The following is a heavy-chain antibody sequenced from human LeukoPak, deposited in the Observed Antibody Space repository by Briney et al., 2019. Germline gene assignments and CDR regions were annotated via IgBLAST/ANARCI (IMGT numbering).Heavy chain of an antibody. J-gene: IGHJ4*02. CDR1: GGSISSYY. CDR2: IYYSGST. D-gene: IGHD4-23*01. Sequence: PSETLSLTCTVSGGSISSYYWSWIRQPPGKGLEWIGYIYYSGSTNYNPSLKSRVTISVDTSKNQFSLKLSSVTAADTAVYYCARDSYYGGFDYWGQGTLVTVSS. V-gene: IGHV4-59*01. CDR3: ARDSYYGGFDY.